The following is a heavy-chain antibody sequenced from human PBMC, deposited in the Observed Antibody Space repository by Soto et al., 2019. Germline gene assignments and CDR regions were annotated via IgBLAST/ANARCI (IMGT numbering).Heavy chain of an antibody. CDR1: GGSIGSYY. Sequence: TSETLSLTCTVSGGSIGSYYWSWIRQPPGKGLEWIGYIYYSGSTNYNPSLKSRVTISVDTSKNQFSLKLSSVTAADTAVYYCARLGPAAEYYYYGMDVWGQGTTVTVSS. V-gene: IGHV4-59*08. D-gene: IGHD2-2*01. CDR2: IYYSGST. J-gene: IGHJ6*02. CDR3: ARLGPAAEYYYYGMDV.